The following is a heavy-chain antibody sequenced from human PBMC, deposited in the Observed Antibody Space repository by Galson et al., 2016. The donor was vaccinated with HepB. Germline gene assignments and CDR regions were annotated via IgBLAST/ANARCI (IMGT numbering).Heavy chain of an antibody. CDR2: IYWDDDK. CDR1: GFSLTTRGVG. D-gene: IGHD5-18*01. V-gene: IGHV2-5*02. CDR3: ARSAVDPRMGTPYFYYGFDV. Sequence: PALVKPTQTLTLTCTFSGFSLTTRGVGVGWIRQPPGKALEWLALIYWDDDKRYSPSLKTRLTITKDTSKSQVVLTMTNMDVVDTATYYCARSAVDPRMGTPYFYYGFDVWGQGTTVIVSS. J-gene: IGHJ6*02.